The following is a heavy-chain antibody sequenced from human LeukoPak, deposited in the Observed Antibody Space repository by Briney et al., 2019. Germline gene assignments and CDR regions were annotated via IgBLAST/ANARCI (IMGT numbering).Heavy chain of an antibody. Sequence: GGSLRLSCAASGFTFSSYSMNWVRQAPGKGLEWVSSISSSSSYIYYADSVKGRFTISRDNAKNSLYLQMNSLRAEDTAVYYCARDGVLCYYGSGSPTQVDYWGQGTLVTVSS. CDR2: ISSSSSYI. D-gene: IGHD3-10*01. J-gene: IGHJ4*02. V-gene: IGHV3-21*01. CDR3: ARDGVLCYYGSGSPTQVDY. CDR1: GFTFSSYS.